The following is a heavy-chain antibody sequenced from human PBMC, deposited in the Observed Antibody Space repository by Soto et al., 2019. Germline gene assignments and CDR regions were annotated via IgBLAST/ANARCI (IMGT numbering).Heavy chain of an antibody. CDR1: GYTFTGYY. CDR3: ARDPYYDILTGYHDPYYYYYYGMDV. J-gene: IGHJ6*02. CDR2: INPNSGGT. D-gene: IGHD3-9*01. Sequence: ASVKGSCKASGYTFTGYYMHWVRQAPGQGLEWMGWINPNSGGTNYAQKFQGRVTMTRDTSISTAYMELSRLRSDDTAVYYCARDPYYDILTGYHDPYYYYYYGMDVWGQGTTVTASS. V-gene: IGHV1-2*02.